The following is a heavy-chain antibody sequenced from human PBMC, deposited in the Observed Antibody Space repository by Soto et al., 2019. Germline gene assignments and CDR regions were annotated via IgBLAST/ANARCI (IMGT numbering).Heavy chain of an antibody. V-gene: IGHV4-39*01. CDR2: IYYSGST. Sequence: LSLTCTVSGGSISSSSYYWGWIRQPPGKGLEWIGSIYYSGSTYYNPSLKSRVTISVDTSKNQFSLKLSSVTAADTAVYYCASDDYTYGMDVWGQGTTVTVSS. CDR1: GGSISSSSYY. J-gene: IGHJ6*02. CDR3: ASDDYTYGMDV.